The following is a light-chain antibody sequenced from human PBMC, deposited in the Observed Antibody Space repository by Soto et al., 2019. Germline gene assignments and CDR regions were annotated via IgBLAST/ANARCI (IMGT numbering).Light chain of an antibody. J-gene: IGKJ2*01. CDR2: GAS. V-gene: IGKV3-15*01. CDR1: QGVSSN. Sequence: EIEMTQSPATLSVSAGERATLSCRASQGVSSNLAWYQQKPGQAPKLLIYGASTMEAGIPARFSGSGSGTDFTLTISSLQSEDVAVYYCQQYNSCPHTFGGGTKLEIK. CDR3: QQYNSCPHT.